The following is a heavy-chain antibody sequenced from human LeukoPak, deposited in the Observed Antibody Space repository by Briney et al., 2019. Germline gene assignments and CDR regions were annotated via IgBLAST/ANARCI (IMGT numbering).Heavy chain of an antibody. D-gene: IGHD3-9*01. CDR3: AKAVFFDWLLDS. V-gene: IGHV3-23*01. CDR2: ISNSGTGT. J-gene: IGHJ4*02. Sequence: GGSLRLSCAASGFTFGDYGMGWVRLVPGKGLEWVSGISNSGTGTYYADSVKGRFTISRDNFKKTLSLQMSSLTVDDTAIYYCAKAVFFDWLLDSWGQGTLVTVSS. CDR1: GFTFGDYG.